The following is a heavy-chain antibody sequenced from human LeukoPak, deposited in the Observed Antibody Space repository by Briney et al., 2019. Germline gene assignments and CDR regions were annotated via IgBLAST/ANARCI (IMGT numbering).Heavy chain of an antibody. Sequence: SETLSHTCTVSGGPIRDYYWSWIRQPPGKGLEWIGYVYYTGSTNYNPSLKSRLTISVDMSKNQFSLKLSSVTAADTAVYYCARHIVVVLAAQDAFDIWGQGTMVTVSS. V-gene: IGHV4-59*08. CDR2: VYYTGST. CDR3: ARHIVVVLAAQDAFDI. J-gene: IGHJ3*02. CDR1: GGPIRDYY. D-gene: IGHD2-15*01.